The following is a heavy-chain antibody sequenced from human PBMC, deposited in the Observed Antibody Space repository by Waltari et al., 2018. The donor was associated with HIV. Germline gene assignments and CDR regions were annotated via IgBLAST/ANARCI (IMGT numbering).Heavy chain of an antibody. V-gene: IGHV3-23*01. D-gene: IGHD4-17*01. J-gene: IGHJ2*01. CDR1: GLTFSSFA. CDR3: AKGSGTTVANWYFDL. CDR2: ISGSGSST. Sequence: EVQLLESGGGLVQPGGSLRLSCAASGLTFSSFAMNWVRQAPGKGVEWVSSISGSGSSTYYADSVKGRFTISRDNSKNALYLQMSSLRAEDTAVYYCAKGSGTTVANWYFDLWGRGTLVTVSS.